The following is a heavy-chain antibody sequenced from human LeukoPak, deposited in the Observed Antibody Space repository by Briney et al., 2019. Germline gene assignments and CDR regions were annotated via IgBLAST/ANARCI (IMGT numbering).Heavy chain of an antibody. Sequence: SETLSLTCTVSGDSIPSAGYFWNWIRQHPGKGLEWIGYIYNSGSTSYNPSLKSRISISIDTSKNQFSLRLSSVTAADTAVYYCARDANDGYGGYMDVWGQGTTATVSS. CDR3: ARDANDGYGGYMDV. D-gene: IGHD5-24*01. CDR2: IYNSGST. CDR1: GDSIPSAGYF. J-gene: IGHJ6*03. V-gene: IGHV4-31*03.